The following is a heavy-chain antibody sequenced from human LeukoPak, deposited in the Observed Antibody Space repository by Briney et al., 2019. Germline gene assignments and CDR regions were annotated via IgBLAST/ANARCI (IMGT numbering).Heavy chain of an antibody. D-gene: IGHD3-16*01. CDR3: ARGEGIMITFGGPPYYMDV. CDR1: GYTFTSYD. J-gene: IGHJ6*03. Sequence: ASVKVSCKASGYTFTSYDINWVRQATGQGLEWMGWMNPNSGNTGYAQKFQGRVTMPRNTSISTAYMELSSLRSEDTAVYYCARGEGIMITFGGPPYYMDVWGKGTTVTVSS. V-gene: IGHV1-8*01. CDR2: MNPNSGNT.